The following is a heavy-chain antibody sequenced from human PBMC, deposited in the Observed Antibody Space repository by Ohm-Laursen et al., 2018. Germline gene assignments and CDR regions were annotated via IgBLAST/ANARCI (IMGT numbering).Heavy chain of an antibody. V-gene: IGHV3-30*18. J-gene: IGHJ4*02. D-gene: IGHD6-19*01. CDR3: AKDGDSSGWNDFEY. CDR2: LGNDGTEK. Sequence: SLRLSCAASGFSFTYYAMHWVRQAPGKGLEWLAALGNDGTEKFYADSVKGRFTISRDNSRNTLSLQMDTLRAEDTAIYYCAKDGDSSGWNDFEYWGQGTLVTVSS. CDR1: GFSFTYYA.